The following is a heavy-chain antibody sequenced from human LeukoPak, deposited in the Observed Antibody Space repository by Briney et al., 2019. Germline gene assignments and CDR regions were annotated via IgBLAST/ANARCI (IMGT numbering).Heavy chain of an antibody. CDR3: ARVAAGATHFDY. Sequence: PSETLSLTCTVSGGSISTSTYSWVWIRQPPGKGLEWIGSLYSSGSTYYNPSLKSRVTISLDTSKNQFSLKLSSVTAADTAIYYCARVAAGATHFDYWGQGTLVAVSS. V-gene: IGHV4-39*07. CDR1: GGSISTSTYS. J-gene: IGHJ4*02. D-gene: IGHD1-26*01. CDR2: LYSSGST.